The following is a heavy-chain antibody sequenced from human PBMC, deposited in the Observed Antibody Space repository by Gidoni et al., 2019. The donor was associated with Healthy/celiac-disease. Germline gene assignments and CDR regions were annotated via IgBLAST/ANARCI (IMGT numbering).Heavy chain of an antibody. V-gene: IGHV3-33*01. CDR2: IWYDGSNK. Sequence: VRQAPGKGLEWVAVIWYDGSNKYYADSVKGRFTISRDNSKNTLYLQMNSLRAEDTAVYYCARGQIAAAGPDWFDPWGQGTLVTVSS. CDR3: ARGQIAAAGPDWFDP. J-gene: IGHJ5*02. D-gene: IGHD6-13*01.